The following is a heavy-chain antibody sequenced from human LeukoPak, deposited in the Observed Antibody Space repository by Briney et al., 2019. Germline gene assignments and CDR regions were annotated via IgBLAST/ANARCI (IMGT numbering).Heavy chain of an antibody. CDR2: ISAEGATI. Sequence: GGSLRLSCEVSGFNFRTYSMDWVRQAPGKGLQWVSYISAEGATIYYAEEVRGRFTISRDDAKNSLYLDMSNLRVDDTAVYYCARDRVGTKGDYWGQGTLVTVS. CDR1: GFNFRTYS. CDR3: ARDRVGTKGDY. D-gene: IGHD1-26*01. J-gene: IGHJ4*02. V-gene: IGHV3-48*01.